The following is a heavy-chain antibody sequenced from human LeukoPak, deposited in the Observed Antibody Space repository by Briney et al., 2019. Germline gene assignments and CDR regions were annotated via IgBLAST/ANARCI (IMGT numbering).Heavy chain of an antibody. CDR3: ASAVSSWNTVDY. J-gene: IGHJ4*02. CDR2: INHSGST. Sequence: SETLSLTCTVSGGSISGYYWSWIRQPPGKGLEWIGEINHSGSTNYNPSLKSRVTISVDTSKNQFSLKLSSVTAADTAVYYCASAVSSWNTVDYWGQGTLVTVSS. V-gene: IGHV4-34*01. D-gene: IGHD6-13*01. CDR1: GGSISGYY.